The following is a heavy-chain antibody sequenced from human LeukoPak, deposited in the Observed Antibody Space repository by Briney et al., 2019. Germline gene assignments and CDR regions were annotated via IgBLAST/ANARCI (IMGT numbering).Heavy chain of an antibody. CDR3: TRDTSEETPDY. J-gene: IGHJ4*02. Sequence: GASVKVSCKASGGTFSSFAINWVRQAPGQGLEWMGGIIPIFGTANYAQKFQGRVTITADESTSTAYMELGSLRSEDTAVYYCTRDTSEETPDYWGQGTLVTVSS. D-gene: IGHD2/OR15-2a*01. V-gene: IGHV1-69*13. CDR1: GGTFSSFA. CDR2: IIPIFGTA.